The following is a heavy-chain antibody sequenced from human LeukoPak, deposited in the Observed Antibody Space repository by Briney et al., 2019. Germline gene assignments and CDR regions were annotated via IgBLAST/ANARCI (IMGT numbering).Heavy chain of an antibody. J-gene: IGHJ4*02. CDR3: ARDGEWELLKNYFDY. V-gene: IGHV4-4*07. D-gene: IGHD1-26*01. CDR1: GGSIISYY. CDR2: IYSSGST. Sequence: SETLSLTCTVSGGSIISYYWSWIRQPAGKGLEWIGRIYSSGSTNYNPYLKSRVTMSVDTSKNQFSLKLSSVTAADTAVYYCARDGEWELLKNYFDYWGQGTLVTVSS.